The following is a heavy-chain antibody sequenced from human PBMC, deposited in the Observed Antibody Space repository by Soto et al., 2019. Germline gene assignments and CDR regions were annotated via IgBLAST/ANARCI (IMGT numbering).Heavy chain of an antibody. Sequence: PGGSLRLSCAASGFTFSSYSMNWVRQAPGKGLEWVSYISSSSSTIYYADSVKGRFTISRDNAKNSLYLQMNSLRAEDTAVYYCARGSHSSIVPAASGSNWFDPWGQGTLVTVSS. V-gene: IGHV3-48*01. CDR1: GFTFSSYS. D-gene: IGHD2-2*01. J-gene: IGHJ5*02. CDR2: ISSSSSTI. CDR3: ARGSHSSIVPAASGSNWFDP.